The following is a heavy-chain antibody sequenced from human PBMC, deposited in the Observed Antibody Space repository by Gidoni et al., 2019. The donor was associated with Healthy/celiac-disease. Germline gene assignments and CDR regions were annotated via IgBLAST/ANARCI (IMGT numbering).Heavy chain of an antibody. V-gene: IGHV3-23*01. CDR2: ISGSGGST. CDR3: AKGGGGTTYYSG. D-gene: IGHD3-10*01. CDR1: GFTFSSYA. Sequence: EVQLLESGGGLVQPGGSLRLSCSASGFTFSSYAMRWVRQAPGKGVGWVSGISGSGGSTYYADSVKGRFTISRDNSKNTLYLQMNSLRAEDTAVYYCAKGGGGTTYYSGWGQGTLVTVSS. J-gene: IGHJ4*02.